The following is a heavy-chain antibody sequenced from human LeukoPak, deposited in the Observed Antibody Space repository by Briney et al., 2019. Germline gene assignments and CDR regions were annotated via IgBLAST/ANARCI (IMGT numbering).Heavy chain of an antibody. J-gene: IGHJ5*02. V-gene: IGHV1-46*01. CDR2: INPTGGST. Sequence: GASVKVSCKASGYTFTSYYMHWVRQAPGQGLEWMGLINPTGGSTGYAQKFQGRVTMTRDMSTSTAYMELRSLRSDDTAVYYCARLREKRWFDPWGQGTLVTVSS. CDR3: ARLREKRWFDP. CDR1: GYTFTSYY.